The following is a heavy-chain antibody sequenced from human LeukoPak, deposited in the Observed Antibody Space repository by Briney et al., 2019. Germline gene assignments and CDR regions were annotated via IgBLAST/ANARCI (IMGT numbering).Heavy chain of an antibody. D-gene: IGHD3-10*01. CDR3: AGGSYYGSGGRPGYFDH. CDR1: DFTVNNNY. Sequence: PGGSLRLSCAASDFTVNNNYMNWVRQAPGKGLEWVSLMETFGGIYYRDSVKGRFTISRDISKNTLYLQMNTLSAEDTAVYYCAGGSYYGSGGRPGYFDHWGQGILVTVSS. V-gene: IGHV3-53*01. CDR2: METFGGI. J-gene: IGHJ4*02.